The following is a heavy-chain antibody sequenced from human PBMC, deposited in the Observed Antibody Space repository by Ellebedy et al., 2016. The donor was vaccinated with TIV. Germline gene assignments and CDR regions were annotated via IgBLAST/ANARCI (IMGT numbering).Heavy chain of an antibody. CDR3: ARGATLAYCGGDCAGLDY. D-gene: IGHD2-21*02. V-gene: IGHV4-31*03. CDR2: IYYSGST. J-gene: IGHJ4*02. Sequence: SETLSLTXTVSGGSISSGGYYWSWIRQHPGKGLEWIGYIYYSGSTYYNPSLKSRVTISVDTSKNQFSLKLSSVTAADTAVYYCARGATLAYCGGDCAGLDYWGQGTLVTVSS. CDR1: GGSISSGGYY.